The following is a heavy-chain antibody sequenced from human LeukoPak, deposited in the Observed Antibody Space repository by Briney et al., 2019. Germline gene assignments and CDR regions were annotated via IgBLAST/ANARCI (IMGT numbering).Heavy chain of an antibody. Sequence: SETLSLTRAVYGGSFSGYYWSWIRQPPGKGLEWIGEINHSGSTNYNPSLKSRVTISVDTSKNQFSLKLSSVTAADTAVYYCAREVFSSGGSGSYTTYYYYGMDVWGQGTTVTVSS. D-gene: IGHD3-10*01. CDR1: GGSFSGYY. J-gene: IGHJ6*02. CDR2: INHSGST. V-gene: IGHV4-34*01. CDR3: AREVFSSGGSGSYTTYYYYGMDV.